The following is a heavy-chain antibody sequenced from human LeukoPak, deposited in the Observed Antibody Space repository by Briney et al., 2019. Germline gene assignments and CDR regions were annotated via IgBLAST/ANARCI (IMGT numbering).Heavy chain of an antibody. Sequence: GGSLRLSCAASGFTFTTYWMSWVRQAPGKGLEWVANIKQDGNEKYYVDSVKGRFTISRDNSKNTLYLQMNSLRAEDTAVYYCAKSPGGRHHNWGQGTLVTVSS. V-gene: IGHV3-7*03. CDR2: IKQDGNEK. CDR1: GFTFTTYW. CDR3: AKSPGGRHHN. J-gene: IGHJ4*02. D-gene: IGHD3-16*01.